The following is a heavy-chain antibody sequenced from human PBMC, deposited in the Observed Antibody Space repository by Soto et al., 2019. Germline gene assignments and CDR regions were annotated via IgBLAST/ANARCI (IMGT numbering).Heavy chain of an antibody. D-gene: IGHD3-10*01. Sequence: SETLSLICTVSGTSMSGHFWSWMRQPPGKGLEWIGYGYYSGSTLYNPSLKSRVTISLDTSKNHFSLRLNSVTSADTAVYYCARGVYLSLVRTGWFDPWGQGTLVTVSS. CDR3: ARGVYLSLVRTGWFDP. CDR1: GTSMSGHF. CDR2: GYYSGST. V-gene: IGHV4-59*11. J-gene: IGHJ5*02.